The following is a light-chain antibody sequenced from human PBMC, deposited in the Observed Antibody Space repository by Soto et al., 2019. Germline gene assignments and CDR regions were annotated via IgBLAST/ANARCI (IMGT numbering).Light chain of an antibody. Sequence: DIQMTQSPSSLSAYVGDRVTITCRASQSIASYLNWYQQKPGKAPKLLIHDASSLQSGVPSRFSGSGSGTDFTLTISSLQPEDFGIYYCQQSYSTPPITFGQGTRLEI. CDR1: QSIASY. CDR3: QQSYSTPPIT. J-gene: IGKJ5*01. CDR2: DAS. V-gene: IGKV1-39*01.